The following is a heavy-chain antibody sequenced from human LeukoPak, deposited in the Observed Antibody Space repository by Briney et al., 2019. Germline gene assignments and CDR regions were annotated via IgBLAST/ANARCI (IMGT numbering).Heavy chain of an antibody. CDR1: GFTFSGST. J-gene: IGHJ4*02. D-gene: IGHD2-21*01. Sequence: GGSLRLSCAASGFTFSGSTMHWVRQASGKGLEWIGRIRTNTYSYATAYSVSVRGRFTISRDDSNNTAYLQMSSLKTEDTAVYFCTRSPVADCGGDCWGQGTLVTVSS. V-gene: IGHV3-73*01. CDR2: IRTNTYSYAT. CDR3: TRSPVADCGGDC.